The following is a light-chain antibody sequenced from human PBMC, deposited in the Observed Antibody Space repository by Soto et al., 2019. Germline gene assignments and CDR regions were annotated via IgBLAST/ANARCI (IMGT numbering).Light chain of an antibody. CDR3: QQYYSYSPYT. CDR1: QGIRSY. J-gene: IGKJ2*01. CDR2: AAS. V-gene: IGKV1-8*01. Sequence: AIRMTQSPSSLSASTGDRVTITCRASQGIRSYLAWYQQKPGKAPKLLIYAASTLQSGVPSRFSGSGSGTDFTLTISCLQSEDFATYYCQQYYSYSPYTFGQGTKLEIK.